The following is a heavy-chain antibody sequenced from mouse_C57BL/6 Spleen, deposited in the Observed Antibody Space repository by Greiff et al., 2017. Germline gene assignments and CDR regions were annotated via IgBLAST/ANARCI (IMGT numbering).Heavy chain of an antibody. V-gene: IGHV1-74*01. CDR2: IHPSNSDT. CDR1: GYNFTSYW. Sequence: QVQLQQPGAELVKPGASVKVSCKASGYNFTSYWMHWVKQRPGQGLEWIGRIHPSNSDTNHNQKFQGKATVTVDKSSCTAYMKLSRLPSEYSAVYYCAMGYYSGSSYLGYWGPGTTLTVSS. D-gene: IGHD1-1*01. CDR3: AMGYYSGSSYLGY. J-gene: IGHJ2*01.